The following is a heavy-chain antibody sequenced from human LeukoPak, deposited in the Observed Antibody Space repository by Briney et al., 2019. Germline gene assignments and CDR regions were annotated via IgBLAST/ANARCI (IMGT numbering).Heavy chain of an antibody. CDR3: ARVFQKQLSDY. CDR2: INPNSGGT. Sequence: ASVKLSCKASGGTFSSYAISWVRQAPGQGLEWMGWINPNSGGTNYAQTFQGRVTMTRDTSISTAYMELSRLRSDDTAVYYCARVFQKQLSDYWGQGGLVTVSS. J-gene: IGHJ4*02. V-gene: IGHV1-2*02. CDR1: GGTFSSYA. D-gene: IGHD6-13*01.